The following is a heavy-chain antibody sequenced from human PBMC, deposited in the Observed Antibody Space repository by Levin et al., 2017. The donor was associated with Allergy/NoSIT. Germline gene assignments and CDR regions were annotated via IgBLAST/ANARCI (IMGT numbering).Heavy chain of an antibody. CDR3: AKGRNYVGHAFDI. V-gene: IGHV3-9*01. J-gene: IGHJ3*02. CDR2: ISWNSGSI. CDR1: GFIFDDYA. Sequence: GGSLRLSCAASGFIFDDYAMHWVRQAPGKGLEWVSGISWNSGSIGYADSVKGRFTISRDNAKNSLYLQMNSLRAEDTALYYCAKGRNYVGHAFDIWGQGTMVTVSS. D-gene: IGHD1-7*01.